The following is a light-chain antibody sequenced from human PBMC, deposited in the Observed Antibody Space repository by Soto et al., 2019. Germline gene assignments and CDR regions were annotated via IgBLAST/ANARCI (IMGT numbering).Light chain of an antibody. CDR1: QSVTNY. CDR2: GAS. J-gene: IGKJ1*01. Sequence: EIVLTQSPATLSLSPGERATLSCRASQSVTNYIAWYQQRPGQAPRLLIYGASTRATGIPARFSGSGSGTEFTLTISSLQSEDFAVYYCQQYNNWPQTFGQGTKVDIK. V-gene: IGKV3-15*01. CDR3: QQYNNWPQT.